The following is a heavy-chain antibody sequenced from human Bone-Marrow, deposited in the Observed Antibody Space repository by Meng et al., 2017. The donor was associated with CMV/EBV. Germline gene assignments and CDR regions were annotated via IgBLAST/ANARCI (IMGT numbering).Heavy chain of an antibody. CDR1: GYSFTSYW. V-gene: IGHV5-51*01. J-gene: IGHJ6*01. CDR2: IYPGDSDT. CDR3: ARSIVVVPAAKHYYYYGMDV. D-gene: IGHD2-2*01. Sequence: GGSLRLSCKGSGYSFTSYWIGWVRQMPGKGLEWMGIIYPGDSDTRYSPSFQGQVTISADKSISTAYLQWSSLKASDTAMYYCARSIVVVPAAKHYYYYGMDVWGPGNTVTGAS.